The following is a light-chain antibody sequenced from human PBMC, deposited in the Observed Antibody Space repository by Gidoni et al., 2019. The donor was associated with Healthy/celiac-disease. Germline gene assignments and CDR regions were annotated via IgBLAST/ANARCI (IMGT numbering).Light chain of an antibody. Sequence: QSALTQPASVSGSPGQSITLSCTGTSSDVGGYNYVSWYQQHPGQAPKLMIYDVSNRPSGVSNRFSGSKSGNTASLTISGLQAEDEADYYCSSYTSSIPYVFGTGTKVTVL. CDR2: DVS. J-gene: IGLJ1*01. CDR1: SSDVGGYNY. CDR3: SSYTSSIPYV. V-gene: IGLV2-14*01.